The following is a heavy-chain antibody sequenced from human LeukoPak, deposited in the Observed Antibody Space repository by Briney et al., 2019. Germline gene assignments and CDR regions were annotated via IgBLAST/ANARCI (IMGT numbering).Heavy chain of an antibody. Sequence: SETLSLTCTVSGASISSGSYYWNWIRQPAGKGLEWIGRIFASGSTNYNPSLKSRVTISLDTSKNQLSLKLSSVTAADTAVYYCARGPQRITMVRGPRGAFDIWGQGTMVTVSS. CDR2: IFASGST. J-gene: IGHJ3*02. V-gene: IGHV4-61*02. D-gene: IGHD3-10*01. CDR1: GASISSGSYY. CDR3: ARGPQRITMVRGPRGAFDI.